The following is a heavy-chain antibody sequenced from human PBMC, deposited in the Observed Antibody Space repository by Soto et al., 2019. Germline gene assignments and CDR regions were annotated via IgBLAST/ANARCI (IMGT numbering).Heavy chain of an antibody. CDR3: VCNGYYSLEY. CDR1: GDSMTSSDW. CDR2: IHYSGDI. V-gene: IGHV4-4*02. D-gene: IGHD3-22*01. J-gene: IGHJ4*02. Sequence: QVQLQESGPGLVKPSGTLSLTCAVSGDSMTSSDWWSWVRQAPGKGLEWIGEIHYSGDINYDPSLRSRVTISVDRSKNPFSLNLSSVTAADTAVYFCVCNGYYSLEYWGQGTLVIVS.